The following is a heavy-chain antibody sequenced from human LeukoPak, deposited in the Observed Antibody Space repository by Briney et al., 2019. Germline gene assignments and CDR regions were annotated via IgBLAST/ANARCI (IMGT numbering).Heavy chain of an antibody. V-gene: IGHV4-4*07. D-gene: IGHD5-12*01. CDR1: ADSINTYY. J-gene: IGHJ4*02. Sequence: PSETLSLTCTVSADSINTYYWSWIRQPAGKGLEWIGRIYTGGSTNYNPSLKSRVSMSVDTSKNQFSLKLTSVTAADTAVYYCARDLYGYDPFDYWGQGTLVTVSS. CDR2: IYTGGST. CDR3: ARDLYGYDPFDY.